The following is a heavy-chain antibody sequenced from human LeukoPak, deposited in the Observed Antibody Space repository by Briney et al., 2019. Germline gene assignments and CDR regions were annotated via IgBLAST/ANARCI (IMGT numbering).Heavy chain of an antibody. CDR2: INHSGST. CDR1: GGSFSGYY. V-gene: IGHV4-34*01. D-gene: IGHD1-26*01. CDR3: ARGLGIVGVSDAFDI. J-gene: IGHJ3*02. Sequence: SETLSLTCAVYGGSFSGYYWSWLRQPPGKGLEWIGEINHSGSTNYNPSLKSRVTISVDTSKNQFSLKLSSVTAADTAVYYCARGLGIVGVSDAFDIWGQGTMVTVSS.